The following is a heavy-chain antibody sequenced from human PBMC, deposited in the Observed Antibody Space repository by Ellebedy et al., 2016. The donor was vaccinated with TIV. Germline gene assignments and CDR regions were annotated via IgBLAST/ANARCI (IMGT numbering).Heavy chain of an antibody. CDR1: GVTVSRNH. CDR3: TKARDGGGSVDY. Sequence: GESLKISCAAPGVTVSRNHMHWVRQAPGKGPEWVSVLQSGGTTHYADSVKGRFTISRDNSKNTLYLQMNSLRAEDTAVYYCTKARDGGGSVDYWGQGTLVTVSS. D-gene: IGHD2-15*01. J-gene: IGHJ4*02. V-gene: IGHV3-66*01. CDR2: LQSGGTT.